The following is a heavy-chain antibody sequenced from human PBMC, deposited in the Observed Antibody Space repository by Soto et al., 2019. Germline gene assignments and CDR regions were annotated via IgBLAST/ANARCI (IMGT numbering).Heavy chain of an antibody. CDR3: ARRGYSSSWYYYYYYGMDV. CDR2: ISAHTGDT. J-gene: IGHJ6*02. CDR1: GYTFTSYG. Sequence: ASVKVSCKASGYTFTSYGISWVRQAPGQGLGWMGWISAHTGDTEYAQKFQGRVTMTTDTSTSTAYMELSSLRSEDTAVYYCARRGYSSSWYYYYYYGMDVWGQGTTVTVS. V-gene: IGHV1-18*01. D-gene: IGHD6-13*01.